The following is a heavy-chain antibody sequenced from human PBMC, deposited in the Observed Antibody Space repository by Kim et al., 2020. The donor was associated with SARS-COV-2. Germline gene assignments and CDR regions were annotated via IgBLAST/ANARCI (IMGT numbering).Heavy chain of an antibody. CDR1: GGSISSYY. D-gene: IGHD6-13*01. V-gene: IGHV4-59*13. Sequence: SQTLSLTCTVSGGSISSYYWSWIRQPPGKGLEWIGYIYYSGSTNYNPSLKSRVTISVDTSKNQFSLKLSSVTAADTAVYYCASSSWYEVSGFAIIWGQGTLVTVSS. J-gene: IGHJ4*02. CDR2: IYYSGST. CDR3: ASSSWYEVSGFAII.